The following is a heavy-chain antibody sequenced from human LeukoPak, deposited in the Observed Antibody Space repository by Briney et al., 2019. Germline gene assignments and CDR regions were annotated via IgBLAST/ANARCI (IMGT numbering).Heavy chain of an antibody. J-gene: IGHJ4*02. D-gene: IGHD1-14*01. V-gene: IGHV3-74*01. CDR2: INGDGRET. CDR3: ARGGPGAYFDY. CDR1: GFTFSTYW. Sequence: QTGGSLRLSCVVSGFTFSTYWMHWVRHAPGKGLVWVSRINGDGRETTYGDSVKGRFTISRDNAKNTLFLQMNSLRAEDTAVFYCARGGPGAYFDYWGQGTLVTVSS.